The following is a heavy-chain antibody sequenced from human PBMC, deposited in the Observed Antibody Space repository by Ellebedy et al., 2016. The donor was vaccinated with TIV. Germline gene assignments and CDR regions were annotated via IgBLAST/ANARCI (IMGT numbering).Heavy chain of an antibody. V-gene: IGHV3-23*01. D-gene: IGHD3-10*01. J-gene: IGHJ6*02. CDR2: ISGSGNNT. Sequence: GGSLRLSCAASGFTFSSNAMSWVRQAPGKGLEWVSVISGSGNNTYYGGSVKGRFTISRGTSTNTLYLQMNSLRADDTAIYYCAKNSGSSAYHVLDVWGQGTTVTVSS. CDR3: AKNSGSSAYHVLDV. CDR1: GFTFSSNA.